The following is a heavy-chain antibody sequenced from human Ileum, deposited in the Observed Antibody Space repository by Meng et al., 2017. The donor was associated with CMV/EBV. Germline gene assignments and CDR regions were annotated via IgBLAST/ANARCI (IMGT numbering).Heavy chain of an antibody. D-gene: IGHD6-13*01. CDR2: INDNGDT. CDR3: ARGDIAASLEF. Sequence: QVQLQQGGEGLLKPSETLPLMCAVYGGSFSVYRWSWIRQPPGKGLQWIGEINDNGDTHYDPSLNSRVTISVDTSKKQFSLRLTSVTAADTAMYYCARGDIAASLEFWDQGTLVTVSS. J-gene: IGHJ4*02. V-gene: IGHV4-34*01. CDR1: GGSFSVYR.